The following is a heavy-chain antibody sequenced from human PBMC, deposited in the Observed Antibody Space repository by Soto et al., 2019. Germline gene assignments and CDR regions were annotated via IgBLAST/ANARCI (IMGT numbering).Heavy chain of an antibody. Sequence: ASVKVSCKASGYTFTRYAMHWVRQAPGQRLEWMGWINAGNGNTKYSQKFQGRVTITRDTSASTAYMELSSLRSEDTAVYYCARVPLLRFLEWLPWYGMDVWGQGTTVTVSS. D-gene: IGHD3-3*01. CDR1: GYTFTRYA. V-gene: IGHV1-3*01. J-gene: IGHJ6*02. CDR3: ARVPLLRFLEWLPWYGMDV. CDR2: INAGNGNT.